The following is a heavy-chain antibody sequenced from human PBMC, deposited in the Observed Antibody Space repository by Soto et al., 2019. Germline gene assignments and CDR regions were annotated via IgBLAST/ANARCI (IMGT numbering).Heavy chain of an antibody. V-gene: IGHV4-61*01. D-gene: IGHD6-13*01. CDR2: IYYSGST. Sequence: SETLSLTCTVSGGSVSSGSYYWSWIRQPPGKGLEWIGYIYYSGSTNYNPSLKSRVTISVDTSKNQFSLKLSSVTAADTAVYYCARVRSSSWYRHAFDIWGQGTMVTVSS. CDR3: ARVRSSSWYRHAFDI. CDR1: GGSVSSGSYY. J-gene: IGHJ3*02.